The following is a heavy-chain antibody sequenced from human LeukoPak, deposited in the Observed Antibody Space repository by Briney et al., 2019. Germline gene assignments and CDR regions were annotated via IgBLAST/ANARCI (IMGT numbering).Heavy chain of an antibody. D-gene: IGHD3-10*02. CDR3: AELGITMIGGV. Sequence: GGSLRLSCAASGFTFSRYGMHWVSQAPGKWLEWVAVISSDGSDEYYADSVKGRFTISRDNSKNTLYVQMNSLRAEDTAVYYCAELGITMIGGVWGKGTTVTISS. J-gene: IGHJ6*04. CDR2: ISSDGSDE. V-gene: IGHV3-30*18. CDR1: GFTFSRYG.